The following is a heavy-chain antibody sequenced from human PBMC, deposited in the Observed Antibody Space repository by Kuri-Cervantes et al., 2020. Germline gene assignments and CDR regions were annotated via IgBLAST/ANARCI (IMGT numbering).Heavy chain of an antibody. CDR3: ARDPRWFGELHYFDY. J-gene: IGHJ4*02. D-gene: IGHD3-10*01. V-gene: IGHV3-30-3*01. Sequence: GGSLRLSCAASGFTFSSYAMHWVRQAPGKGLEWVAVISYDGSNKYYADSVKGRFTISRDNSKNTLYLQMNSLRAEDTAVYHCARDPRWFGELHYFDYWGQGTLVTVSS. CDR1: GFTFSSYA. CDR2: ISYDGSNK.